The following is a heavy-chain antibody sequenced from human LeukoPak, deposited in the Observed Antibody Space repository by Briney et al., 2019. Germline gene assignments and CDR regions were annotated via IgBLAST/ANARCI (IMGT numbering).Heavy chain of an antibody. J-gene: IGHJ4*02. Sequence: ASVKVSCKASAYTFTSYDINWVRQATGQGLEWMGWMNPNSGNTGYAQRFQGRVTMIRDNSISTAYMELSNLTSEDTAVYFCARVSGFERKDSFSYWGQGTLVTVSS. D-gene: IGHD5-12*01. CDR2: MNPNSGNT. V-gene: IGHV1-8*01. CDR3: ARVSGFERKDSFSY. CDR1: AYTFTSYD.